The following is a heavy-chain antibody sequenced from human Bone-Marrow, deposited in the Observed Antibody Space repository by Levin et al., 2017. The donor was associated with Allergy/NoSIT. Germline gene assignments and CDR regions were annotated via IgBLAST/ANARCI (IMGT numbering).Heavy chain of an antibody. CDR3: ARGGWFDP. J-gene: IGHJ5*02. CDR2: IYYSGST. CDR1: GGSISSYY. Sequence: NASETLSLTCTVSGGSISSYYWSWIRQPPGKGLEWIGYIYYSGSTNYNPSLKSRVTISVDTSKNQFSLKLSSVTAADTAVYYCARGGWFDPWGQGTLVTVSS. V-gene: IGHV4-59*01.